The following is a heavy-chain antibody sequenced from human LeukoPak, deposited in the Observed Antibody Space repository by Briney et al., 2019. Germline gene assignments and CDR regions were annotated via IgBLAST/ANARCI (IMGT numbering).Heavy chain of an antibody. CDR3: AKDHYSSGWYRGPVDY. J-gene: IGHJ4*02. D-gene: IGHD6-19*01. Sequence: PGGSLRLSCAASGFTFDDYAMPWVRQAPGKGLEWVSGISWNSGSIGYADSVKGRFTISRDNAKNSLYLQMNSLRAEDTALYYCAKDHYSSGWYRGPVDYWGQGTLVTVSS. V-gene: IGHV3-9*01. CDR1: GFTFDDYA. CDR2: ISWNSGSI.